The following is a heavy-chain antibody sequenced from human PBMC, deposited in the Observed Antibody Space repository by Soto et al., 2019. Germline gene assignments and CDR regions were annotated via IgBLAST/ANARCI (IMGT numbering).Heavy chain of an antibody. CDR3: AREGGQLGDYYYYGMDV. Sequence: ASVKVSCKASGYTFTGYYMHWVRQAPGQGLEWMGWINPNRGGTNYAQKFQGRVTMTRDTSISTAYMELSRLRSDDTAVYYCAREGGQLGDYYYYGMDVWGQGTTVTVSS. J-gene: IGHJ6*02. CDR1: GYTFTGYY. D-gene: IGHD6-6*01. CDR2: INPNRGGT. V-gene: IGHV1-2*02.